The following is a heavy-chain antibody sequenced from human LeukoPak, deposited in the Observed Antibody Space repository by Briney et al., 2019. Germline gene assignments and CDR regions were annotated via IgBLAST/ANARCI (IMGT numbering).Heavy chain of an antibody. CDR1: GGSISSYY. CDR3: ARTLAVAGGYHDY. CDR2: IYYSGST. D-gene: IGHD6-19*01. J-gene: IGHJ4*02. Sequence: PSETLSLTCTVSGGSISSYYWSWIRQPPGKGLEWIGYIYYSGSTNYNPSLKSRVTISVDTSKNQFSLKLSSVTAADTAVYYCARTLAVAGGYHDYWGQGTLVTVSS. V-gene: IGHV4-59*01.